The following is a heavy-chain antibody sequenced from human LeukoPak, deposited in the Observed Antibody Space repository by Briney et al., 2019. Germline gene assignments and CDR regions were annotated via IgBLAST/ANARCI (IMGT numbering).Heavy chain of an antibody. CDR1: GGTFSSYA. V-gene: IGHV1-69*04. Sequence: GASVKVSCKASGGTFSSYAISWVRQAPGQGLEWMGRVIPILGIANYAQKFQGRVTITADKSTSTVYMELSSLRSEDTAVYYCARILGYCSSTSCANWFDPWGQGALVTVSS. D-gene: IGHD2-2*01. J-gene: IGHJ5*02. CDR3: ARILGYCSSTSCANWFDP. CDR2: VIPILGIA.